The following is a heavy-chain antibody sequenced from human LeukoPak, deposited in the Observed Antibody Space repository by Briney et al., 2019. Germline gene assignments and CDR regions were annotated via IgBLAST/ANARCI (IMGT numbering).Heavy chain of an antibody. J-gene: IGHJ6*03. Sequence: ASVKVSCKASGYTFTSYGISWVRQAPGQGLEWMGWISAYNGNTNYAQKLQGRVTMTTDTSTSTAYMELRSLRSDDTAVYYCAREGGQTGTTGYYYYMDVWGKGTTVTVPS. V-gene: IGHV1-18*01. CDR1: GYTFTSYG. CDR3: AREGGQTGTTGYYYYMDV. CDR2: ISAYNGNT. D-gene: IGHD1-7*01.